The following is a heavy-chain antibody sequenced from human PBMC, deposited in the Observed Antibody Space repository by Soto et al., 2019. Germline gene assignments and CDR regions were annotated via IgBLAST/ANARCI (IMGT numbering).Heavy chain of an antibody. D-gene: IGHD2-21*02. V-gene: IGHV3-30*18. CDR3: AKDFQGYCGGDCDSPMDY. J-gene: IGHJ4*02. CDR2: ISYDGSNK. CDR1: GFTFSSYG. Sequence: QVQLVESGGGVVQPGRSLRLSCAASGFTFSSYGMHWVRQAPGKGLEWVAVISYDGSNKYYADSVKGRFTISRDNSKNTLYLQMKSLRAEDTAVYYCAKDFQGYCGGDCDSPMDYWGQGTLVTVSS.